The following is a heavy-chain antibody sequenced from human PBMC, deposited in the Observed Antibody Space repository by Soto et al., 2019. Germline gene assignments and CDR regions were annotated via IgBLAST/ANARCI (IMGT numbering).Heavy chain of an antibody. CDR3: ARGAESSSMYGLNFDY. J-gene: IGHJ4*02. CDR1: GFTFSSYW. CDR2: IKYDGSET. D-gene: IGHD2-2*01. Sequence: EVQLEESGGGLVQPGGSLRLSCEASGFTFSSYWMNWVRQAPGKGLEWVASIKYDGSETFYVDSVKGRCTIFRDDTKKSLHLQMNSLRAEDTAVYYCARGAESSSMYGLNFDYWGQGALVTVYS. V-gene: IGHV3-7*05.